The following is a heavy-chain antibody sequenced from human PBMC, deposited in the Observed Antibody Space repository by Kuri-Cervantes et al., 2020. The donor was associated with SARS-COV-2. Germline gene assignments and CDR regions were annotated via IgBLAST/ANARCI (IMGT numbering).Heavy chain of an antibody. Sequence: SETLSLTCSVSGFSVTSGSYYWSWLRQSPGKGLEWIGYIYYGGSTTYNPALKSRATISIDMTNNQFFLNLKGASAADTAVYYCARGFWTGFLFDSWGQGSLVTVSS. J-gene: IGHJ4*02. CDR2: IYYGGST. V-gene: IGHV4-61*01. CDR1: GFSVTSGSYY. CDR3: ARGFWTGFLFDS. D-gene: IGHD3/OR15-3a*01.